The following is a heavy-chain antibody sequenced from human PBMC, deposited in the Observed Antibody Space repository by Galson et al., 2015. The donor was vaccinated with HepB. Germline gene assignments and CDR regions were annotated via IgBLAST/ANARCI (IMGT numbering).Heavy chain of an antibody. CDR2: VSSSSSYI. CDR1: GFTLSSYS. J-gene: IGHJ6*02. CDR3: ASLWWWELPSPDYYGMDV. D-gene: IGHD1-26*01. V-gene: IGHV3-21*01. Sequence: SLRLSCAASGFTLSSYSMNWVRQAPGKGLEWVSSVSSSSSYIYYADSVKGRFTISRDNAKISLYLQMNSLRAEDTAVYYCASLWWWELPSPDYYGMDVWGQGTTVTVSS.